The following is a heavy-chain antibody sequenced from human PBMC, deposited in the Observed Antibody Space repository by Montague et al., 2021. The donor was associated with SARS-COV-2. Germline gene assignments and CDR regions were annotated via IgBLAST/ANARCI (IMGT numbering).Heavy chain of an antibody. J-gene: IGHJ4*02. V-gene: IGHV3-48*03. CDR2: ISSSGSTI. Sequence: SLRLSCAASGFTFSSYEMNWVRQAPGKGLEWVSYISSSGSTIYYADSVKGRFTISRDNAKNSLYLQMNSLGAEDTAVYYCAAGLIAAAGYWGQGTLVTVSS. CDR3: AAGLIAAAGY. CDR1: GFTFSSYE. D-gene: IGHD6-13*01.